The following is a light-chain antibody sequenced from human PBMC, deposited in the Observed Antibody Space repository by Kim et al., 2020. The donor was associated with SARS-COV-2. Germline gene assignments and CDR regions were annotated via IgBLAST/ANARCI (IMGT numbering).Light chain of an antibody. Sequence: DIQLTQSPFSLSASVGDRVTITCRASESISNYLNWYQQKPGKAPKLLIYDASSLQSGVPSRISGSGSGTDFMLTISSLQPEDFATYYCKLGYSTPLSFGGGTKVDIK. CDR2: DAS. J-gene: IGKJ4*01. V-gene: IGKV1-39*01. CDR1: ESISNY. CDR3: KLGYSTPLS.